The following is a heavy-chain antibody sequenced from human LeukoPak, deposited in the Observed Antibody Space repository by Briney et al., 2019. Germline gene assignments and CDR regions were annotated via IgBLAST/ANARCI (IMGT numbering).Heavy chain of an antibody. J-gene: IGHJ3*02. CDR1: GGSISSYY. D-gene: IGHD2-15*01. CDR3: AREPRMTAAFDI. Sequence: SETLSPTCTVSGGSISSYYWSWIRQPAGKGLEWIGRIYTSGSTNYNPSLKSRVTMSVDTSKNQFSLKLSSVTAADTAVYYCAREPRMTAAFDIWGQGTMVTVSS. CDR2: IYTSGST. V-gene: IGHV4-4*07.